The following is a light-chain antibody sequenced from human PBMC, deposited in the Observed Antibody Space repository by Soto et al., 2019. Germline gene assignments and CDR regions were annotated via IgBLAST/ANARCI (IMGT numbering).Light chain of an antibody. CDR1: QSVSSSY. J-gene: IGKJ1*01. Sequence: EIVLTQSPGTLSLSPGERATLSCRASQSVSSSYLAWYQQKPGQAPRLFIYGASSRATGIPDRFSGSGSGTDFTLTISRLEPEDFSVYYWQQYGSSSWTFGQGTKVEIK. CDR3: QQYGSSSWT. CDR2: GAS. V-gene: IGKV3-20*01.